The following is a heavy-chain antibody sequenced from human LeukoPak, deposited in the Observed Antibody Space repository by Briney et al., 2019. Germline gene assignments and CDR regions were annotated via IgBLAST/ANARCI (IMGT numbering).Heavy chain of an antibody. CDR2: ISGSGGST. J-gene: IGHJ6*02. Sequence: SCKASGGTFSSYAMSWVRQAPGKGLEWVSSISGSGGSTYYADSVKGRFTISRDNSKNTLYLQMNSLRAEDTAIYYCAKAQGTSGSYGGYYGMDVWGQGTTVTVSS. CDR3: AKAQGTSGSYGGYYGMDV. CDR1: GGTFSSYA. D-gene: IGHD1-26*01. V-gene: IGHV3-23*01.